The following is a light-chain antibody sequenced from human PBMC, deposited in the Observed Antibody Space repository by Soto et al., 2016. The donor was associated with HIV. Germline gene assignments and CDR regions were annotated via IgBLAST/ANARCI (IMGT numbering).Light chain of an antibody. V-gene: IGKV1-27*01. J-gene: IGKJ1*01. CDR3: QKYNSAPP. CDR1: QGISNY. Sequence: DIQMTQSPSSLSASVGDRVTITCRASQGISNYLAWYQQKPGKVPNLLIYALQSGVPSRFSGSGSGTDFTLTISSLQPEDVATYYCQKYNSAPPFGQGTKVETK.